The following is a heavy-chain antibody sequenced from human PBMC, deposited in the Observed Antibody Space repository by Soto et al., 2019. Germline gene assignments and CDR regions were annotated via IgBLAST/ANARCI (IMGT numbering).Heavy chain of an antibody. CDR3: AIDSPNDYGDYEEYFQH. CDR2: ISGSGDST. Sequence: GGSLRLSCAASGFTFGSFAMSWLRQAPGKGLEWVSAISGSGDSTYYADSVKGRFSISRDNSRNTLYLQVNSLRVEDTAVYYCAIDSPNDYGDYEEYFQHWGQGTLVTVSS. CDR1: GFTFGSFA. J-gene: IGHJ1*01. V-gene: IGHV3-23*01. D-gene: IGHD4-17*01.